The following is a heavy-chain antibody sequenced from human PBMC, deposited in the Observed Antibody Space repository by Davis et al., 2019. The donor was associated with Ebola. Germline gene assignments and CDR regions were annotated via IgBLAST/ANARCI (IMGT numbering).Heavy chain of an antibody. D-gene: IGHD2-15*01. CDR1: GYTFTSYD. CDR3: ARGSLRWYGMDV. V-gene: IGHV1-8*01. CDR2: MNPNSGNT. J-gene: IGHJ6*04. Sequence: ASVKVSCKASGYTFTSYDINWVRQATGQGLEWMGWMNPNSGNTGYAQKFQGRVTMTRNTSISTAYMELSSLRSEDTAVYYCARGSLRWYGMDVWGKGTTVNVSS.